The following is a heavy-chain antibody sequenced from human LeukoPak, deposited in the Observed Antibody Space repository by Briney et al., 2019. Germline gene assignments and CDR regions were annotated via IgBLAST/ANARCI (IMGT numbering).Heavy chain of an antibody. D-gene: IGHD6-13*01. V-gene: IGHV3-66*01. J-gene: IGHJ4*02. CDR2: ISGGGDT. CDR3: ARDSEVSSSWSLDY. CDR1: GFTVSSDY. Sequence: PGRSLRLSCAASGFTVSSDYMNWVRQAPGKGLEWVSVISGGGDTYYAESVKGRFTISRDNSKNTLYLQMNSLRGEDTAVYYCARDSEVSSSWSLDYWGQGTLVTVSS.